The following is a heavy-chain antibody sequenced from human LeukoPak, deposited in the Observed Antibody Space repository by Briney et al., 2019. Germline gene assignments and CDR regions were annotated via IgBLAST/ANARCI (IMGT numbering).Heavy chain of an antibody. CDR1: GFTFDDYN. Sequence: GGSLRLSCAASGFTFDDYNMHWVRQVPGKGLDWVSGLSFNSGDIGYADSVKGRFTISRDNAKNYLYLQMNSLRAEDTAIYYCAKDLLQGDGYWDIDSWGQGTLVTVSS. CDR3: AKDLLQGDGYWDIDS. V-gene: IGHV3-9*01. CDR2: LSFNSGDI. J-gene: IGHJ4*02. D-gene: IGHD5-24*01.